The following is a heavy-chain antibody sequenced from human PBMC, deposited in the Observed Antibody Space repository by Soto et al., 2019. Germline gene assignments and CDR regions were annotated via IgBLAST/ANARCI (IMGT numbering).Heavy chain of an antibody. CDR3: ASGSSSPYYFDY. J-gene: IGHJ4*02. V-gene: IGHV4-31*03. CDR1: GGSISSGGYY. Sequence: QVQLQESGPGLVKPSQTLSLTCSVSGGSISSGGYYWSWIRQHPGKGLEWIGYSYYSGSTYYNPSLKSRVTISVDTAKNQFSLKLTSVTAADTAVYYCASGSSSPYYFDYWGQGTLVTVSS. D-gene: IGHD6-13*01. CDR2: SYYSGST.